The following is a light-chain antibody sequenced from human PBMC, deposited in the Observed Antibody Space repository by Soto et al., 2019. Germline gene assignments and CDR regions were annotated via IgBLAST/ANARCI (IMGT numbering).Light chain of an antibody. CDR3: QQSDSTLFT. CDR2: AAS. Sequence: DIQMTQSPSSLSASVGDRVTITCRASQSISSYLNWYQQKPGKAPKLLIYAASSLQSGVPSRFSGSGSGTDFTLTIISLQPEDFATNYCQQSDSTLFTFGPGTKVDIK. CDR1: QSISSY. V-gene: IGKV1-39*01. J-gene: IGKJ3*01.